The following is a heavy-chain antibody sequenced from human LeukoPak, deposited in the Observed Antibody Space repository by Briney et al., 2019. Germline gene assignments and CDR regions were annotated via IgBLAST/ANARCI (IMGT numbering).Heavy chain of an antibody. V-gene: IGHV3-48*02. CDR1: GFTFSSYS. CDR3: ARDYRDSSGYYVY. D-gene: IGHD3-22*01. J-gene: IGHJ4*02. Sequence: GGSLRLSCAASGFTFSSYSMNWVRQAPGKGLEWVSYFSSSSSTIYYAVSVKGRFTISRDNDKNPLYLKMNSLRDEDTAVYYCARDYRDSSGYYVYWGQGTLVTVSS. CDR2: FSSSSSTI.